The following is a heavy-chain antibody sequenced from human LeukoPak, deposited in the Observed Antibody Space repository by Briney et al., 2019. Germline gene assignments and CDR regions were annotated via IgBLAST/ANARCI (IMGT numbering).Heavy chain of an antibody. V-gene: IGHV4-39*01. CDR3: AKQGGYSYGH. J-gene: IGHJ4*02. D-gene: IGHD5-18*01. CDR2: IYYSGST. CDR1: GGSISSSSYF. Sequence: SETLPLTCTVSGGSISSSSYFWGWIRQPPGKGLEWIGNIYYSGSTYYNPSLKSRVTISVDTSKIQFSLKLSSVTAADTAVYYCAKQGGYSYGHCGQGTLVTVSS.